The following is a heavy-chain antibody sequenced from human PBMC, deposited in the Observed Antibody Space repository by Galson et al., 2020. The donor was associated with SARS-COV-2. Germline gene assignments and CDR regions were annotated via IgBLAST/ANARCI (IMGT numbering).Heavy chain of an antibody. CDR2: ISYDGSNK. J-gene: IGHJ4*02. D-gene: IGHD3-10*01. CDR1: GFTFSSYA. CDR3: ASSGSGSYYSPFDY. Sequence: GGSLRLSCAASGFTFSSYAMHWVRQPPGKGLEWVAVISYDGSNKYYADSVKGRFTISRDNSKNTLYLQMNSLRAEDTAVYYCASSGSGSYYSPFDYWGQGTLVTVSS. V-gene: IGHV3-30*04.